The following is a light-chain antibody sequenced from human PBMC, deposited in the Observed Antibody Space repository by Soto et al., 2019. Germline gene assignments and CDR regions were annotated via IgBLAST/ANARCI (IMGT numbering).Light chain of an antibody. J-gene: IGKJ2*01. Sequence: EIVMTQSPATLSVSPGDRATLSCRASQSVSSDLAWYQQKPGQAPRLLIYGPSTRATGIPTRFSGSGSGTEFTLTISSLQSEDFAVYYCQQYNNWPPYTFGQGTKLEIK. V-gene: IGKV3-15*01. CDR2: GPS. CDR1: QSVSSD. CDR3: QQYNNWPPYT.